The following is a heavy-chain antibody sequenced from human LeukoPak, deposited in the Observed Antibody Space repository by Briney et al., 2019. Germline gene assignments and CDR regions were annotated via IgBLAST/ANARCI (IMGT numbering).Heavy chain of an antibody. CDR2: IYYSGST. V-gene: IGHV4-59*01. CDR3: ARSINWGRLHFDY. CDR1: GGSISSYY. J-gene: IGHJ4*02. D-gene: IGHD7-27*01. Sequence: SETLSLTCTVSGGSISSYYWSWIRQPPGKGLGWIGYIYYSGSTNYNPSLKSRVTISVDTSKNQFSLKLSSVTAADTAVYYCARSINWGRLHFDYWGQGTLVTVSS.